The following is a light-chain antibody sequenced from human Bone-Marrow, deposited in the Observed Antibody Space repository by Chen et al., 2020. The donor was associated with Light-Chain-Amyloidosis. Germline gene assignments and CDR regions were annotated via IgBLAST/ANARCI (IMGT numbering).Light chain of an antibody. CDR2: GSS. V-gene: IGKV3-20*01. CDR3: QQYGTSPLT. J-gene: IGKJ4*01. Sequence: EIVLPQSPGTLSLSPGEGANLSCRASQTISSNYLTWYQQKFGQDPRLLIYGSSSRATDIPDRFTGSGSGTDFTLTINRLEPEDFGMYYCQQYGTSPLTFGGGTKVEIK. CDR1: QTISSNY.